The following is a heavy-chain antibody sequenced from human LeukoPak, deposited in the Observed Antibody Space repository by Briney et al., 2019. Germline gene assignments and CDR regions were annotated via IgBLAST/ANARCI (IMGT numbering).Heavy chain of an antibody. V-gene: IGHV1-8*01. D-gene: IGHD1-14*01. CDR2: VHPYTGYA. CDR1: GYPFTTYE. CDR3: ARGPRNDP. Sequence: ASVKVSCKTSGYPFTTYEINWVRQAAGQGLEWMGWVHPYTGYADYAQKFQGRVTMTSDTSISTAYMELSSLRSDDTAVYFCARGPRNDPWGQGTLVTVSS. J-gene: IGHJ5*02.